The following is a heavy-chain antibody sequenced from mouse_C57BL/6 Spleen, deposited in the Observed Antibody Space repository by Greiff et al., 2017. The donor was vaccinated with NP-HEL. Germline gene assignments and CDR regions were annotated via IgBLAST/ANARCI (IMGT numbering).Heavy chain of an antibody. CDR3: ARGTGFDY. CDR1: GFTFSDYG. CDR2: ISSGSSTI. D-gene: IGHD4-1*01. V-gene: IGHV5-17*01. J-gene: IGHJ2*01. Sequence: EVMLVESGGGLVKPGGSLKLSCAASGFTFSDYGMHWVRQAPEKGLEWVAYISSGSSTIYYADTVKGRFTISRDNAKNTRFLQMTSLRSEDTAMYYCARGTGFDYWGQGTTLTVSS.